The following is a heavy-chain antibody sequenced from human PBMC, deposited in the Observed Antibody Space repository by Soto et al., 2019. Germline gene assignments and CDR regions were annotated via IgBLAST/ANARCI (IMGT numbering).Heavy chain of an antibody. D-gene: IGHD3-22*01. J-gene: IGHJ4*02. CDR3: AKARTYDSSGYYPYYFDY. CDR1: GFTFNNYA. Sequence: EVQLLESGGGLVQPGGSLRLSCAASGFTFNNYAMSWVRQAPGKGLEWVSAISGSGGSTYYADSVKGRFTISRDNSKNTLYLQVNSLRADDTAVYYCAKARTYDSSGYYPYYFDYWGQGTLVTVSS. V-gene: IGHV3-23*01. CDR2: ISGSGGST.